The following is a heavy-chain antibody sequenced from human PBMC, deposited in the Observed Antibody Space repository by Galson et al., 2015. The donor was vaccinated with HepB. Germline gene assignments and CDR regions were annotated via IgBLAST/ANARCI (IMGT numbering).Heavy chain of an antibody. V-gene: IGHV3-43D*04. Sequence: SLRLSCAASGFTFGDNAMHWVRQAPGKGLEWVSLISWDGRSIYYAESVKGRFTISRDNSKNTLYLQMNSLRAEDTAVYYCAKAPSPSGWYDPLLLWGQGTLVTVSS. CDR2: ISWDGRSI. J-gene: IGHJ4*02. D-gene: IGHD6-19*01. CDR3: AKAPSPSGWYDPLLL. CDR1: GFTFGDNA.